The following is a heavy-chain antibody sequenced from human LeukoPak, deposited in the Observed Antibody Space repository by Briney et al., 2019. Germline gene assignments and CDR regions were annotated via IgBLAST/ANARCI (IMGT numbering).Heavy chain of an antibody. D-gene: IGHD3-3*01. CDR3: AKARFGVLTRWDY. CDR1: GFTFSSYA. Sequence: PGGSLRLSCAASGFTFSSYAMSWVRQAPGKGLGWVSVISGGGGSTYYADSVKGRFTISRDNSKSTLYLQMNSLRAEDTAIYYCAKARFGVLTRWDYWGQGTLVTVSS. V-gene: IGHV3-23*01. J-gene: IGHJ4*02. CDR2: ISGGGGST.